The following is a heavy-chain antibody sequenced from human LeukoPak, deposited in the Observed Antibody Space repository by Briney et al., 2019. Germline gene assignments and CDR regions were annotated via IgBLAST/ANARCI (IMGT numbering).Heavy chain of an antibody. CDR1: GGATSSSNYY. Sequence: SETLSLTCTVSGGATSSSNYYWAWIRQPPGKGLEWMGSIFYSGTTHYNPSLKSRVTISIDTSKNQFSLKLGSVTAADTAIYYCARLKGSGTYYLRGVGRIDYWGQGALVTVSS. CDR3: ARLKGSGTYYLRGVGRIDY. CDR2: IFYSGTT. J-gene: IGHJ4*02. D-gene: IGHD3-10*01. V-gene: IGHV4-39*01.